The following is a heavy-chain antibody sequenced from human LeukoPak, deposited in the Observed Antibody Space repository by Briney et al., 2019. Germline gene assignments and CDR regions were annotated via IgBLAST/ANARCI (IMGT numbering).Heavy chain of an antibody. CDR3: ARDRSSSWSIRLDP. CDR2: INPNSGGT. J-gene: IGHJ5*02. V-gene: IGHV1-2*02. Sequence: ASVKVSCKASGYTFTGYYMHWVRQAPGQGLEWMGWINPNSGGTNYAQKFQGRVTMTRDTSISTAYMELSRLRSDDTAVYYCARDRSSSWSIRLDPWGQGTLVTVSS. D-gene: IGHD6-13*01. CDR1: GYTFTGYY.